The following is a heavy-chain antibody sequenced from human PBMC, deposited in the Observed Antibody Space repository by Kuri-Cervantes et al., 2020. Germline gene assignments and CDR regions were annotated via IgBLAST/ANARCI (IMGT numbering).Heavy chain of an antibody. CDR1: GFTFSSYW. CDR3: ARSFQRRFSSTSCLLYYYYGMDV. J-gene: IGHJ6*02. V-gene: IGHV3-74*01. CDR2: INSDGSST. D-gene: IGHD2-2*01. Sequence: GESLKISCAASGFTFSSYWMHWVRQAPGKGLVWVSRINSDGSSTSYADSVKGRFTISRDNAKNTLYLQMNSLRAEDTAVYYCARSFQRRFSSTSCLLYYYYGMDVWGQGTTVTVSS.